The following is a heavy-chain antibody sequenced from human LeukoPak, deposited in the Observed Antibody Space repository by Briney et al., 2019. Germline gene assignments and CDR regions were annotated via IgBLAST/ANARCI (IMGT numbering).Heavy chain of an antibody. V-gene: IGHV4-30-4*01. CDR2: IYYRGRT. D-gene: IGHD4-17*01. J-gene: IGHJ4*02. CDR1: GGSISSGDYY. Sequence: SQTLSLTCTVSGGSISSGDYYWSWIRQPPGKGLEWFGYIYYRGRTYYNPSLKSRLTISVDTSKNQFSLKLSSVTAADTAVYYCASYTVTTTYFDYWGQGTLVTVSS. CDR3: ASYTVTTTYFDY.